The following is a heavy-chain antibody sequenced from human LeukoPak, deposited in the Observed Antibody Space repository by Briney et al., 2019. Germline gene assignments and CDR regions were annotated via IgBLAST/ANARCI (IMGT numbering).Heavy chain of an antibody. D-gene: IGHD1-7*01. CDR3: ARDAATGITGTNWFDP. CDR1: APTFSSYA. J-gene: IGHJ5*02. CDR2: ISGSGGTT. V-gene: IGHV3-23*01. Sequence: GGSLRLSCATSAPTFSSYAMSWVRQAPGKGLEWVSTISGSGGTTYYADSVKGRVTISRDNSKNTLYLQMKSLRAEDTAVYYCARDAATGITGTNWFDPWGQGTLVTVSS.